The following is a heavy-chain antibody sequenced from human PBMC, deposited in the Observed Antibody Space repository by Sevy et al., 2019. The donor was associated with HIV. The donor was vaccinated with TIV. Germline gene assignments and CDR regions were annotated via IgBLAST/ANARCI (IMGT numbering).Heavy chain of an antibody. Sequence: GGSLRLSCAASGFTFSSYAMSWVRQAPGKGLEWVSAISGSGGSTYYAYSVKGRFTISRDNSKNTLYLQMNSLRAEDTAVYYCAKDGADNGVDYYDSSGSDAFDIWGQGTMVTVSS. V-gene: IGHV3-23*01. CDR1: GFTFSSYA. CDR3: AKDGADNGVDYYDSSGSDAFDI. J-gene: IGHJ3*02. CDR2: ISGSGGST. D-gene: IGHD3-22*01.